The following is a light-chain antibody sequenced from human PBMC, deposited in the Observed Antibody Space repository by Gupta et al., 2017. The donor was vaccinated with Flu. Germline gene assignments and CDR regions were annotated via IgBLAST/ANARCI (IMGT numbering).Light chain of an antibody. CDR1: SSNIGSNT. Sequence: QSVVTQSPSASVTPGQRVTISCTGSSSNIGSNTVNWYQQLPGTAPTLLIYSNTERPSGVPDRISGSKSGTSASLAISGLQSEDEADYYCAAWDDSLNGHVFGTGTKVTVL. CDR2: SNT. J-gene: IGLJ1*01. CDR3: AAWDDSLNGHV. V-gene: IGLV1-44*01.